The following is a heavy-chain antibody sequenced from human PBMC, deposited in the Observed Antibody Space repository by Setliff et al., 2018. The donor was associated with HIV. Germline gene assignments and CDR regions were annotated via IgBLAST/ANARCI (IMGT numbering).Heavy chain of an antibody. Sequence: GGSLRLSCAASGFTFNSYNLNWVRQAPGKGLEWVSSISSSSSYIYYADSVKGRFTISRDNAKNSLYLQMNSLRAEDMALYYCTTSWITDGYTFGPRKYYFDYWGQGTLVTVSS. CDR1: GFTFNSYN. V-gene: IGHV3-21*04. D-gene: IGHD5-18*01. CDR2: ISSSSSYI. J-gene: IGHJ4*02. CDR3: TTSWITDGYTFGPRKYYFDY.